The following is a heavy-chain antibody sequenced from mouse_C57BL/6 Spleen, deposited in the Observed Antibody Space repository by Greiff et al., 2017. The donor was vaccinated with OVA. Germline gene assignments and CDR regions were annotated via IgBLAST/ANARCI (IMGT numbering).Heavy chain of an antibody. CDR3: ARDNYGSINWYFDV. V-gene: IGHV5-16*01. Sequence: EVKLMESEGGLVQPGSSMKLSCTASGFTFSDYYMAWVRQVPEKGLEWVANINYDGSSTYYLDSLKSRFIISRDNAKNILYLQMSSLKSEDTATYYCARDNYGSINWYFDVWGTGTTVTVSS. CDR2: INYDGSST. D-gene: IGHD1-1*01. CDR1: GFTFSDYY. J-gene: IGHJ1*03.